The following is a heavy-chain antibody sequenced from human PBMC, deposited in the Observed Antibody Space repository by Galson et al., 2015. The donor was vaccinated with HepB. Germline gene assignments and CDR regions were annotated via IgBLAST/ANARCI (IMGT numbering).Heavy chain of an antibody. V-gene: IGHV3-33*05. CDR1: GFTFSHYG. J-gene: IGHJ3*02. Sequence: SLRLSCAAAGFTFSHYGMHWVRQAPGKGLEWVAIISYDGSNEYYADSVKGRFTIARDNSKNTLYLQVNSLRAEDTAVFYCARDSSGYDAFDIWGQGTKVTVSS. CDR3: ARDSSGYDAFDI. D-gene: IGHD3-22*01. CDR2: ISYDGSNE.